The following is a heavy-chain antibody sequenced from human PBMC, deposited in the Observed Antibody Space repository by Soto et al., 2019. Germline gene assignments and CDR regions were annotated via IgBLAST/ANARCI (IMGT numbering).Heavy chain of an antibody. Sequence: GGSLRLSCAASGFTFSSYGMHWVRQAPGKGLEWVAVISYDGSNKYYADSVKGRFTISRDNSKNTLYLQMNSLRAEDTAVYYCAKEALVLLWGQGTLVTVSS. CDR3: AKEALVLL. D-gene: IGHD3-10*01. V-gene: IGHV3-30*18. J-gene: IGHJ4*02. CDR1: GFTFSSYG. CDR2: ISYDGSNK.